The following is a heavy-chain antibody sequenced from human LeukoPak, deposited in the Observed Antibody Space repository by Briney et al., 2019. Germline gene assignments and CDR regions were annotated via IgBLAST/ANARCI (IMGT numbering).Heavy chain of an antibody. CDR1: GFSFSSYW. CDR2: IRYDGSNK. CDR3: AKDAFRGYSYGYRVSMVWFDQ. D-gene: IGHD5-18*01. V-gene: IGHV3-30*02. J-gene: IGHJ5*02. Sequence: GGSLRLSCVASGFSFSSYWMSWVRQAPGKGLEWVAFIRYDGSNKYYVDSVKGRFTISRDNSKNTLSLQMSSLRAEDTAVYFCAKDAFRGYSYGYRVSMVWFDQWGQGILVTVSS.